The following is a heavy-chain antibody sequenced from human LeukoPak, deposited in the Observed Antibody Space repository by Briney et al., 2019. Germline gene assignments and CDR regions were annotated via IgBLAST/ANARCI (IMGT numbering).Heavy chain of an antibody. J-gene: IGHJ4*02. CDR3: ARDPYYDSSGYYFDY. D-gene: IGHD3-22*01. CDR2: INPNSGGT. Sequence: GASVKVSCKASGYSFTNYYMHWVRQAPGQGLEWMGWINPNSGGTNYAQKFQGRVTMTRDTSISTAYMELSRLRSDDTAVYYCARDPYYDSSGYYFDYWGQGTLVTVSS. CDR1: GYSFTNYY. V-gene: IGHV1-2*02.